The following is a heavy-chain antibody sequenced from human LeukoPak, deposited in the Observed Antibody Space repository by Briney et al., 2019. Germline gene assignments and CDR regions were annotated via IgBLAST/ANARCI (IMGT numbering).Heavy chain of an antibody. CDR2: IYTSGST. Sequence: SETLSLTCTVSGGSISSGSYYWSWIRQPAGKGLEWIGRIYTSGSTNYNPSLKSRVTISVDTSKNQFSLKLSSVTAADTAVYYCARVAIIRGVIPYFDYWGQGTLVTVSS. CDR3: ARVAIIRGVIPYFDY. V-gene: IGHV4-61*02. J-gene: IGHJ4*02. D-gene: IGHD3-10*01. CDR1: GGSISSGSYY.